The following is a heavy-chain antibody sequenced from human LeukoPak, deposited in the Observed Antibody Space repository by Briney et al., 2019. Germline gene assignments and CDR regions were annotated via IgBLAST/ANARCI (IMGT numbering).Heavy chain of an antibody. CDR2: IYSGGSA. D-gene: IGHD6-19*01. J-gene: IGHJ4*02. Sequence: GGSLRLSCAASGFTVSSIYMSWVRQAPGKGLEWVSIIYSGGSAYYADSVKGRFTISRDNSKNTLFLQMNSLRAEDTAVYYCASSWIVAGIIDYWGQGTLVTVSS. CDR3: ASSWIVAGIIDY. CDR1: GFTVSSIY. V-gene: IGHV3-66*01.